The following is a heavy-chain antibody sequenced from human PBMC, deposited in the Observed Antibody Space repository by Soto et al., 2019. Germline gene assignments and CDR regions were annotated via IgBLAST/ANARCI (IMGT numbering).Heavy chain of an antibody. CDR2: ISSSGSTI. D-gene: IGHD4-17*01. CDR3: ARHGDYVLNWFDP. J-gene: IGHJ5*02. V-gene: IGHV3-11*01. Sequence: GGSLRLSCAASGFTFSDYYMSWIRQAPGKGLEWVSYISSSGSTIYYADSVKGRFTISRDNAKNSLYLQMNSLRAEDTAVHYCARHGDYVLNWFDPWGQGTLVTVSS. CDR1: GFTFSDYY.